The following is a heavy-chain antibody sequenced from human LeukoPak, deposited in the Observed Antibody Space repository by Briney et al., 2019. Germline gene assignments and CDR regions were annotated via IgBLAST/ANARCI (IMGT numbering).Heavy chain of an antibody. CDR1: GYTFTSYY. J-gene: IGHJ4*02. CDR2: INPSGGST. V-gene: IGHV1-46*01. CDR3: AREARGY. D-gene: IGHD3-10*01. Sequence: GASVKVSCKASGYTFTSYYMHWVRQAPGQGLEWMGVINPSGGSTNYAQKFQGRVTMTRDMSTSTVYMELSSLRSQDTAIYYCAREARGYWGQGTLVTVSS.